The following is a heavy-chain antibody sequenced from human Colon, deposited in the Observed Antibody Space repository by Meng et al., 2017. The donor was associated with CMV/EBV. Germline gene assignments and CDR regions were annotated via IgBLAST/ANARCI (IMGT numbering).Heavy chain of an antibody. Sequence: GESLKISCEASGFTFSHYWMSWVRQAPGKGLEWVANIREDGESKFYADSVRGRFIISRDNAKNSVYLEMKSLGVEDTAIYYCFRDGFGGFLDCWSQGTLVTVSS. CDR3: FRDGFGGFLDC. CDR2: IREDGESK. J-gene: IGHJ4*02. V-gene: IGHV3-7*01. CDR1: GFTFSHYW. D-gene: IGHD3-16*01.